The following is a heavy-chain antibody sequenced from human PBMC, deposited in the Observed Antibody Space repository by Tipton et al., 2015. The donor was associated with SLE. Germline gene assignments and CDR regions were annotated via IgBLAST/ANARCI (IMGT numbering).Heavy chain of an antibody. CDR1: GGSISSHY. J-gene: IGHJ4*02. CDR2: IYYSGST. V-gene: IGHV4-59*11. CDR3: ARDGVGYSYGYGY. D-gene: IGHD5-18*01. Sequence: LRLSCTVSGGSISSHYWSWIRQPPGKGLEWIGYIYYSGSTNYNPSLKSRVTISVDTSKNQFSLKLSSVTAADTAVYYCARDGVGYSYGYGYWSQGTLVTVSS.